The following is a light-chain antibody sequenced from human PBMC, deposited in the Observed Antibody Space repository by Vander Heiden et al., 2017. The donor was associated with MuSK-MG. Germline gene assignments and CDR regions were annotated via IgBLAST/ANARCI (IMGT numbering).Light chain of an antibody. CDR1: SSAVAGYDS. CDR3: SSYTSSSTRV. J-gene: IGLJ3*02. Sequence: QSALTQPASVSGSPGQSITISCTATSSAVAGYDSLSWYQQHPGKAPKLMIYDVTNRPSGVSNRFSGSKSGNTASLTISGLQPEDEADYYCSSYTSSSTRVFGGGTKLTVL. CDR2: DVT. V-gene: IGLV2-14*03.